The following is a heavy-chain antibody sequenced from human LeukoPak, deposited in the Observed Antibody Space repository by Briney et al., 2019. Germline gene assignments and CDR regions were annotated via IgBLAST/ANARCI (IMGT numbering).Heavy chain of an antibody. J-gene: IGHJ3*02. Sequence: SQTLSLTCTVSGGSISSGDYYWSWIRQPPGKGLEWIGYIYYSGSTYYNPSLKSRVTISVDTSKNQFSLKLSSVTAADTAVYYCATDDAVARPGFDIWGQGTMVTVSS. CDR2: IYYSGST. D-gene: IGHD6-19*01. V-gene: IGHV4-30-4*08. CDR3: ATDDAVARPGFDI. CDR1: GGSISSGDYY.